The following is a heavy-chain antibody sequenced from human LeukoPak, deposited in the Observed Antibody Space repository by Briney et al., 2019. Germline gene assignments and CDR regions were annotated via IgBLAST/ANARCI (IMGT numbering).Heavy chain of an antibody. J-gene: IGHJ6*04. CDR3: ARHSGRNTYYYGSGILDV. CDR1: GGSVNSNNYY. D-gene: IGHD3-10*01. Sequence: SETLSLTCTVSGGSVNSNNYYWAWVHQPPGKGLEWIGAVYFTGSTQYNPSLKSRVTISVDTSKNQFSLKLSSVTAADTAVYYCARHSGRNTYYYGSGILDVWGKGTTVTISP. V-gene: IGHV4-39*01. CDR2: VYFTGST.